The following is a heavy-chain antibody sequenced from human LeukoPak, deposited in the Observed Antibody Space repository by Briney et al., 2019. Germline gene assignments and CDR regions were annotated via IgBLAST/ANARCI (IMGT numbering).Heavy chain of an antibody. J-gene: IGHJ4*02. CDR2: IYHSGST. CDR3: ARDLLYSYGPFGY. CDR1: GYSISSGYY. Sequence: SETLSLTCIVSGYSISSGYYWGWIRQPPGKGLEWIGSIYHSGSTYYNPSLKSRVTISVDTSKNQFSLKLSSVTAADTAVYYCARDLLYSYGPFGYWGQGTLVTVSS. D-gene: IGHD5-18*01. V-gene: IGHV4-38-2*02.